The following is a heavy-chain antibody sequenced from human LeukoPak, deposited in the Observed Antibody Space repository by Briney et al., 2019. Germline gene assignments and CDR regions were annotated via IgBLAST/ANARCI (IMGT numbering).Heavy chain of an antibody. V-gene: IGHV7-4-1*02. CDR1: GYTFTSYA. CDR2: INTNTGNP. D-gene: IGHD3-10*01. Sequence: ASVKVSCKASGYTFTSYAMNWVRQAPGQGLEWMGWINTNTGNPTYAQGFTGRFVFSLDTSVSTAYLQISSLKAEDTAVYYCAREAYYYGSGSYYIDAFDIWGQGTMVTVSS. CDR3: AREAYYYGSGSYYIDAFDI. J-gene: IGHJ3*02.